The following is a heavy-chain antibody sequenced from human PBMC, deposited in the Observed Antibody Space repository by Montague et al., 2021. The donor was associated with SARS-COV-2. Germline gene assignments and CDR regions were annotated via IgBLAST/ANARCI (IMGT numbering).Heavy chain of an antibody. V-gene: IGHV4-4*02. D-gene: IGHD1-26*01. J-gene: IGHJ4*02. CDR2: IYHTGAT. Sequence: SETLSLTCAVSGGSITSSNWWAWIRQSPGKGLEWIGEIYHTGATNINPSLKSRVSIDTSNNRFSLTLKSLTAADTAVYFCARRASQGGYRIDYWGQGTGVTVAS. CDR3: ARRASQGGYRIDY. CDR1: GGSITSSNW.